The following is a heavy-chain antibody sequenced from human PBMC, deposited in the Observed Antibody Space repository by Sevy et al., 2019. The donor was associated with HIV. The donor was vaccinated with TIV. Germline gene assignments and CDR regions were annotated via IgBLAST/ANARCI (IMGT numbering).Heavy chain of an antibody. D-gene: IGHD3-16*01. CDR1: GGSMRNYY. CDR3: ARSGFLGGAGSTRGPRNWFDP. V-gene: IGHV4-59*13. CDR2: IYYSGST. J-gene: IGHJ5*02. Sequence: SETLSLTCSVSGGSMRNYYWSWIRQPPGKGLEWIANIYYSGSTNYNPALKSRVTMSVDTSKNQFALKLSSVTAAVTAVYYCARSGFLGGAGSTRGPRNWFDPWGQGTLVTVSS.